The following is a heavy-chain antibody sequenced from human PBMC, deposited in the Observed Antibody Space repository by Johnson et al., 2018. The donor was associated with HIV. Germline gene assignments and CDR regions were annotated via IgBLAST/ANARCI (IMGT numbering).Heavy chain of an antibody. CDR3: AKDNTTPNYYGSGRPNACDI. D-gene: IGHD3-10*01. CDR1: GFIFSSYA. CDR2: ISYDGSNK. J-gene: IGHJ3*02. V-gene: IGHV3-30*04. Sequence: QVQLVESGGGVVQPGRSLRLSCAASGFIFSSYALHWVRQTPGKGLEWVAVISYDGSNKYYADSVKGRFTISRDNSKNTLYLQKNSLRAENTAVYYCAKDNTTPNYYGSGRPNACDIWGQGKMVTVSS.